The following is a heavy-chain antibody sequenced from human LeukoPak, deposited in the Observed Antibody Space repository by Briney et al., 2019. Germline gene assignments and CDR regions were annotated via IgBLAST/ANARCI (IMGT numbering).Heavy chain of an antibody. D-gene: IGHD6-6*01. Sequence: PSETLSLTCTVSGGSISSYYWSWIRQPPGKGLEWIGYIYYSGSTNYNPSLKSRVTISVDTSKNQFSLKLSSVTAADTAVYYCARGGGAARPRYFDLWGRGTLVTVSS. V-gene: IGHV4-59*01. CDR3: ARGGGAARPRYFDL. CDR2: IYYSGST. J-gene: IGHJ2*01. CDR1: GGSISSYY.